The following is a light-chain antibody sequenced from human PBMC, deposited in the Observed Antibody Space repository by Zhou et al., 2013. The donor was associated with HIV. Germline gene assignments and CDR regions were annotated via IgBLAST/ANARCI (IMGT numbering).Light chain of an antibody. CDR1: QGINNY. CDR3: QKCDSVPWT. V-gene: IGKV1-27*01. J-gene: IGKJ1*01. CDR2: AAS. Sequence: DIQMTQSPSSLSASVGDRVTITCRASQGINNYLAWFQQKPGKVPKLLIYAASTLQPGVSSRFSGSGSGTDFTLTISSLQAEDVGTYYCQKCDSVPWTFGQGTKVHIK.